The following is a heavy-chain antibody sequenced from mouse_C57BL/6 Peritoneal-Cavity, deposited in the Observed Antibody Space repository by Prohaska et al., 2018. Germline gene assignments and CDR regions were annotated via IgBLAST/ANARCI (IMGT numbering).Heavy chain of an antibody. Sequence: EVQLQQSGPVLVKPGASVKMSCKASGYTFTDYYMNWVKQSHGKSLEWIGMINPYNGGTRYSQKFKDKATLTVDKSSNTAYMELNSLTSEDSAVYYCEREDDYPYAMDYWGQGTSVTVSS. CDR2: INPYNGGT. J-gene: IGHJ4*01. CDR3: EREDDYPYAMDY. V-gene: IGHV1-19*01. CDR1: GYTFTDYY. D-gene: IGHD2-4*01.